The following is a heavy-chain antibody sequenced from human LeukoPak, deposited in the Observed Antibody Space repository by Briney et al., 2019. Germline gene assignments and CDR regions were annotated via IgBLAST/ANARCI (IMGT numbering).Heavy chain of an antibody. CDR2: INHSGST. J-gene: IGHJ4*02. CDR1: GGSFSGYY. D-gene: IGHD3-10*01. CDR3: ARGLFFYYGSGSYYSPVDY. Sequence: PSETLSLTCAVYGGSFSGYYWSWIRQPPGKGLEWIGEINHSGSTNYNPSLKSRVTISVDTSKNRFSLKLSSVTAADTAVYYCARGLFFYYGSGSYYSPVDYWGQGTLVTVSS. V-gene: IGHV4-34*01.